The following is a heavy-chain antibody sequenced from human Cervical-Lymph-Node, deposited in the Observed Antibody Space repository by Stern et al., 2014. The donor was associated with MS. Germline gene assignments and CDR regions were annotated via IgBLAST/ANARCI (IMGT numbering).Heavy chain of an antibody. V-gene: IGHV1-69*06. CDR1: GGTFSSDA. D-gene: IGHD1-26*01. J-gene: IGHJ3*02. CDR2: IIPFFGRA. Sequence: QMQLVQSGAEVKKPGSSVKVSCKSSGGTFSSDAISWVRQAPGQGLEWMGGIIPFFGRANYAQKFQGRVTITADKSTSTVYMGLSSLRSEDTAVYYCARGGIVGARAFDIWGQGTMVTVSS. CDR3: ARGGIVGARAFDI.